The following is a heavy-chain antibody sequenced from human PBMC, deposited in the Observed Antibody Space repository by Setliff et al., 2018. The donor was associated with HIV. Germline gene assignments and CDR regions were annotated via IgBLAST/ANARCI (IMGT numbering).Heavy chain of an antibody. J-gene: IGHJ3*02. CDR2: ISAYNGNT. CDR1: GYTFTSYG. D-gene: IGHD3-22*01. V-gene: IGHV1-18*01. Sequence: ASVKVSCKASGYTFTSYGISWVRQAPGQGLEWMGWISAYNGNTNYAQKLQGRVTMTTDTSTSTAYMELRSLRSNDTAVYYCARDPAGYYGLGDAFDIWGQGTMVTVSS. CDR3: ARDPAGYYGLGDAFDI.